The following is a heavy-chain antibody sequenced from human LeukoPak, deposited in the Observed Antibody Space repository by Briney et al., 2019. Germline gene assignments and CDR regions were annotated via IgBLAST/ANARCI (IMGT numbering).Heavy chain of an antibody. CDR1: GFTFSSYG. Sequence: GGSLRLSCAAPGFTFSSYGMHWVRQAPGKGLEWVAVIWYDGSNKYYADSVKGRFTISRDNSKNTLYLQMNSLRAEDTAVYYCARDQVTMVRGVINYGMDVWGQGATVTVSS. J-gene: IGHJ6*02. CDR2: IWYDGSNK. CDR3: ARDQVTMVRGVINYGMDV. V-gene: IGHV3-33*01. D-gene: IGHD3-10*01.